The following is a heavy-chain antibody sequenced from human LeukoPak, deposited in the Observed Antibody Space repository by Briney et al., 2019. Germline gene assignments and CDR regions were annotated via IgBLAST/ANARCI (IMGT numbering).Heavy chain of an antibody. D-gene: IGHD6-19*01. Sequence: SETLSLTCSVSGGSVSSGSYYWSWIRQPPGKGLEWIGYIFYSGLTNYNPSLKSRVTMSVDTSRNQFSLNLSSVTAADTAVYFCARDPAVAGLGGLDYWGQGTLVTVSS. CDR3: ARDPAVAGLGGLDY. J-gene: IGHJ4*02. CDR2: IFYSGLT. CDR1: GGSVSSGSYY. V-gene: IGHV4-61*01.